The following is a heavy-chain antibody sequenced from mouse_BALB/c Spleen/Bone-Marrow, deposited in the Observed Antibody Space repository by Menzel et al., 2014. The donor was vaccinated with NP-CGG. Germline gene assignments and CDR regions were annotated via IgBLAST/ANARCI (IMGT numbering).Heavy chain of an antibody. D-gene: IGHD2-1*01. CDR3: VRGNYGNYVDYFDF. V-gene: IGHV5-6-3*01. CDR2: INSNGGST. CDR1: GFTFSSYG. J-gene: IGHJ2*01. Sequence: EVKQVESGGGLVQPGGSLKLSCAASGFTFSSYGMSWVRPTPDKRLELVATINSNGGSTYYPDSLKGRFTISRDTAKNTLYLQMSSLKSEETAMYYCVRGNYGNYVDYFDFWGQGTTLTVSS.